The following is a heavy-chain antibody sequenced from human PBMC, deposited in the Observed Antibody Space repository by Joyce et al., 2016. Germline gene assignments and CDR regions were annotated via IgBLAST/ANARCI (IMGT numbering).Heavy chain of an antibody. Sequence: VQLVESGGGLVQPGGSLRLSCEASGFIFSSYWMTWVRQAPGKGPEWLANIKQDGSEKYYVDSLKDRFTISRDNAKSSLYLQMNSLRADDTAVYYCTRTISATPGDYWGQGTLVTVSS. CDR3: TRTISATPGDY. D-gene: IGHD5-24*01. V-gene: IGHV3-7*04. CDR1: GFIFSSYW. CDR2: IKQDGSEK. J-gene: IGHJ4*02.